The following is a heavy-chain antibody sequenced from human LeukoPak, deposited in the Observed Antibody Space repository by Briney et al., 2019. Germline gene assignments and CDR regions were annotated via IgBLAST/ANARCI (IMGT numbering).Heavy chain of an antibody. CDR3: ARGLPPLGYYDSSGYYPY. V-gene: IGHV4-34*01. Sequence: SETLSLTCAVYGGSFSGYYWSWIRQPPGKGLEWIGEINHSGSTNYNPSLKSRVTISVDTSKNQFSLKLSSVTAADTAVYYCARGLPPLGYYDSSGYYPYWGQGTLVTVSS. D-gene: IGHD3-22*01. CDR2: INHSGST. CDR1: GGSFSGYY. J-gene: IGHJ4*02.